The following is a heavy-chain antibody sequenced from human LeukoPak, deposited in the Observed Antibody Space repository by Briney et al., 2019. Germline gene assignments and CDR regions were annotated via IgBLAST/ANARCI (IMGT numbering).Heavy chain of an antibody. CDR3: AKDDAWIRFGE. D-gene: IGHD3-10*01. CDR1: GFTVSDYS. J-gene: IGHJ4*02. Sequence: GGSLRLSCAASGFTVSDYSMAWVRQAPGKGLEWVSGISPSGDITYYADSVKGRFTISRDNSKNTLYLELISLTAEDTAVYYCAKDDAWIRFGEWSQGTLVTVSS. V-gene: IGHV3-23*01. CDR2: ISPSGDIT.